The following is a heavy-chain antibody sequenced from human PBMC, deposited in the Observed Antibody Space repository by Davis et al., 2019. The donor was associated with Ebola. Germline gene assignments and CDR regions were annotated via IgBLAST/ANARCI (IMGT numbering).Heavy chain of an antibody. CDR1: GGTFSSYA. CDR2: INPSGGST. V-gene: IGHV1-46*01. D-gene: IGHD3-10*02. CDR3: ASTYVLDAFDI. Sequence: ASVKVSCKASGGTFSSYAISWVRQAPGQGLEWMGIINPSGGSTSYAQKFQGRVTMTRDTSTSTVYMELSSLRSEDTAVYYCASTYVLDAFDIWGQGTMVTVSS. J-gene: IGHJ3*02.